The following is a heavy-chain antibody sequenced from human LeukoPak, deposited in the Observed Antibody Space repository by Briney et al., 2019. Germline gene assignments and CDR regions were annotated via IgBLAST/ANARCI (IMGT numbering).Heavy chain of an antibody. J-gene: IGHJ4*02. CDR1: GFTFSSYS. Sequence: GGSLRLSCAASGFTFSSYSMSWVRQAPGKGLEWVSATSGSGGNTYCAASVKGRLTISRDNSKNTLFLQMNSLRAEDAAVYYCAKDTRFGEMIDYWGQGTLVTVSS. CDR2: TSGSGGNT. CDR3: AKDTRFGEMIDY. D-gene: IGHD3-10*01. V-gene: IGHV3-23*01.